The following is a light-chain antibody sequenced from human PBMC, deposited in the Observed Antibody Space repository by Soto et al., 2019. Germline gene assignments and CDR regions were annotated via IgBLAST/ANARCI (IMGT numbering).Light chain of an antibody. CDR1: SSDVGGHNY. V-gene: IGLV2-11*01. Sequence: QSVLTQPGSVSGSPGQSVTISYTGTSSDVGGHNYVSWYQQYPGKAPKLLLSSVSKRPSGVPDRFSGSKSGNTASLTISGLQAEDEADYYCCSYAGSYTYVFGTGTKVTVL. J-gene: IGLJ1*01. CDR3: CSYAGSYTYV. CDR2: SVS.